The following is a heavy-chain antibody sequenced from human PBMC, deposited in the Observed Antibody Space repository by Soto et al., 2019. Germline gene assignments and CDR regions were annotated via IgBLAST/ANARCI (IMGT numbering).Heavy chain of an antibody. Sequence: GGSLRLSCAASEFTFSSYAMSWVRQAPGKGLEWVSAISGSGDRTYYADSVKGRFTIPRDTSKNTLSLQMNSLRAEDTALYYCAKSFSSNWYDYFNYWGQGTLVTVSS. CDR2: ISGSGDRT. J-gene: IGHJ4*02. V-gene: IGHV3-23*01. CDR3: AKSFSSNWYDYFNY. CDR1: EFTFSSYA. D-gene: IGHD6-13*01.